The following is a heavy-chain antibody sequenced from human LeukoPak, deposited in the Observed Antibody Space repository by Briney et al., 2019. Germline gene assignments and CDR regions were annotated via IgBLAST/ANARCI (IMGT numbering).Heavy chain of an antibody. CDR1: GFTFSSYW. V-gene: IGHV3-74*01. Sequence: PGGSLRLSCAASGFTFSSYWMHWVRQAPGKGLVWVSRINSDGSSTSYADSVKGRFTISRGNAKNTLYLQMNSLRAEDTALYYCAREKPFYDSSGYYYPIAFDYWGQGTLVTVSS. CDR3: AREKPFYDSSGYYYPIAFDY. CDR2: INSDGSST. D-gene: IGHD3-22*01. J-gene: IGHJ4*02.